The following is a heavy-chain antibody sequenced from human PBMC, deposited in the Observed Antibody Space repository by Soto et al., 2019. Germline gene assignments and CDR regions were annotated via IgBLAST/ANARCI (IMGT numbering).Heavy chain of an antibody. CDR2: ISAYNGNT. V-gene: IGHV1-18*01. D-gene: IGHD3-10*01. J-gene: IGHJ6*02. Sequence: QVQLVQSGAEVKKPGASVKVSCKASGYTFTSYGISWLRQAPGQGREWMGWISAYNGNTNYEQNLQGRVTMTTDTSTSTAYMELRSLRSDDTAVYYCARDCGGPVQPVGMDVWGRGTTVTVSS. CDR1: GYTFTSYG. CDR3: ARDCGGPVQPVGMDV.